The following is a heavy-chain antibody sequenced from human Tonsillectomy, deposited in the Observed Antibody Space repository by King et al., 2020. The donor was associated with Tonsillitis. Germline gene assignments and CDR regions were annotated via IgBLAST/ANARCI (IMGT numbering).Heavy chain of an antibody. CDR2: ISGSGSFT. J-gene: IGHJ4*02. Sequence: VQLVESGGGLVKPGGSLRLSCGASGFSFSSYSMNWVRQAPGKGLEWVSSISGSGSFTYYADSVKGRFTISRDNANNSLYLHINSLRADDTAVYYCAREIIGITMIVVVPLDYWGQGALVTVSS. CDR3: AREIIGITMIVVVPLDY. CDR1: GFSFSSYS. V-gene: IGHV3-21*01. D-gene: IGHD3-22*01.